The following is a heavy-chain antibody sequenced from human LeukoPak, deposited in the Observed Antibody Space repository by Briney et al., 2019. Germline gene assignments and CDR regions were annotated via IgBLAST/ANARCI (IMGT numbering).Heavy chain of an antibody. CDR1: GFTFSSYA. D-gene: IGHD3-22*01. CDR2: ISGSGGST. Sequence: GGSLRLSCAASGFTFSSYAMSWVRQAPGKGLEWVSAISGSGGSTYYADSVKGRFTISRDNSKNTLYLQMNSLRAEDTAVYYCAKGRDSCGYYYEGFDYWGQGTLVTVSS. CDR3: AKGRDSCGYYYEGFDY. V-gene: IGHV3-23*01. J-gene: IGHJ4*02.